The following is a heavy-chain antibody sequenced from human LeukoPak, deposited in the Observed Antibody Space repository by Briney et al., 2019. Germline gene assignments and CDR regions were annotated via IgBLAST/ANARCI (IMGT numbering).Heavy chain of an antibody. D-gene: IGHD2-15*01. CDR2: ISSSSSYI. CDR1: GFTFSSYS. CDR3: ARATLNCSGGRCLGAFDY. J-gene: IGHJ4*02. Sequence: GGSLRLSCAASGFTFSSYSMNWVRQAPGKGLEWVSSISSSSSYIYYADSVKGRFTISRDNAKNSLYLQMNSLRAEDTAVYYCARATLNCSGGRCLGAFDYWGQGTLVTVSS. V-gene: IGHV3-21*01.